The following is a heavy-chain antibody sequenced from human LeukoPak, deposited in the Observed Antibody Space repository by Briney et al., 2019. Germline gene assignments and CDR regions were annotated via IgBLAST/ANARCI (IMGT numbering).Heavy chain of an antibody. J-gene: IGHJ6*02. CDR1: GFTFSSYG. D-gene: IGHD1-1*01. V-gene: IGHV3-30*18. Sequence: PGGSLRLSCAASGFTFSSYGMHWVRQAPGKGLEWVAFISYDGSNKYYADSVKGRFTISRGNSKNTLYLQMNSLRGEDTAVYYCAEGEEETGYGMDVWGQGTTVTVSS. CDR2: ISYDGSNK. CDR3: AEGEEETGYGMDV.